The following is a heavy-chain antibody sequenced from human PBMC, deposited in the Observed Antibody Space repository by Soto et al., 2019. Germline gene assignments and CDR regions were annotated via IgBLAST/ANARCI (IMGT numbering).Heavy chain of an antibody. CDR3: ARGGVGRYCSSTSCYTWVFDY. D-gene: IGHD2-2*02. Sequence: EVKLLESGGGLVQPGGSLRLSCGVSGFTVTSNGVSWVRQAPGKGLEWVSAISPNGQGIWYADSVKGRFTISRDISRNTVFLQMDSLRAEDTAVYYCARGGVGRYCSSTSCYTWVFDYWGQGTLVTVSS. V-gene: IGHV3-23*01. CDR1: GFTVTSNG. CDR2: ISPNGQGI. J-gene: IGHJ4*02.